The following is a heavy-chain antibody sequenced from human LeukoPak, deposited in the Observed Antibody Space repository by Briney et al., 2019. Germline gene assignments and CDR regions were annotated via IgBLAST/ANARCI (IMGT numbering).Heavy chain of an antibody. D-gene: IGHD4-23*01. Sequence: LETLSLTCTVSGGSISSYYWSWIRQPPGKGLEWIGYIYYSGSTNYNPSLKSRVTISVDTSKNQFSLKLSSVTAADTAVYYCARSLYGGNSVGWFDPWGQGTLVTVSS. CDR2: IYYSGST. CDR1: GGSISSYY. V-gene: IGHV4-59*01. CDR3: ARSLYGGNSVGWFDP. J-gene: IGHJ5*02.